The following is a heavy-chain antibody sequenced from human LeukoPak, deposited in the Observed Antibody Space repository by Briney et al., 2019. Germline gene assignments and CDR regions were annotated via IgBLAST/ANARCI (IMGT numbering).Heavy chain of an antibody. J-gene: IGHJ6*02. Sequence: ASVKVSCKASGYTFTSYAMNWVRQAPGQGLEWMGWINTNTGNPTYAQGFTGRFVSSLDTSVSTAYLQISSLKAEDTAVYYCARDPTRYFDWLLYKDYYYGMDVWGQGTTVTVSS. CDR2: INTNTGNP. CDR1: GYTFTSYA. D-gene: IGHD3-9*01. CDR3: ARDPTRYFDWLLYKDYYYGMDV. V-gene: IGHV7-4-1*02.